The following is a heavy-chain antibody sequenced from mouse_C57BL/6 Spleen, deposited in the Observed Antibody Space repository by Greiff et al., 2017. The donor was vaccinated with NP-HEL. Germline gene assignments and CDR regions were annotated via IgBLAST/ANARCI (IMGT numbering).Heavy chain of an antibody. CDR1: GYAFSSYW. D-gene: IGHD1-1*01. V-gene: IGHV1-80*01. J-gene: IGHJ2*01. CDR3: ARTYYYGSSSEDY. Sequence: VQLQQSGAELVKPGASVKISCKASGYAFSSYWMNWVKQRPGKGLEWIGQIYPGDGDTNYNGKFKGKATLTADKSSSTAYMQLSSLTSEDSAVYCWARTYYYGSSSEDYWGQGTTLTVSS. CDR2: IYPGDGDT.